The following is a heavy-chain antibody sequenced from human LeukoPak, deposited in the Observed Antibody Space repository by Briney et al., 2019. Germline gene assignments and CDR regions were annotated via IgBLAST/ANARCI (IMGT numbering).Heavy chain of an antibody. V-gene: IGHV4-59*08. J-gene: IGHJ4*02. CDR3: ARHKAGSGGFDC. D-gene: IGHD6-19*01. CDR1: GGSISSYY. Sequence: PSDTLSLTCTVSGGSISSYYWSWIRQPPGKGLEWIAFIYHSGRTSYNPSLKSRVTISVDTSNNHFSLDLTSVTAADTAMYYCARHKAGSGGFDCWGQGTLVTVSS. CDR2: IYHSGRT.